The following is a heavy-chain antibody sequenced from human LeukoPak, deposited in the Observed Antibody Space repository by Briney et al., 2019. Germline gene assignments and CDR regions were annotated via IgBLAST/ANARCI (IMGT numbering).Heavy chain of an antibody. CDR2: IKSETNGGTI. V-gene: IGHV3-15*01. Sequence: PGGSLRLSCAASGFTFSDALVSWVRQAPGKGLEWIGRIKSETNGGTIDYAAPVNGRFTLSRDDSKHTLDLQMNSLKTEDAGVYYCSAGTGRSDFDYWGQGTLVIVSS. J-gene: IGHJ4*02. CDR3: SAGTGRSDFDY. D-gene: IGHD1-1*01. CDR1: GFTFSDAL.